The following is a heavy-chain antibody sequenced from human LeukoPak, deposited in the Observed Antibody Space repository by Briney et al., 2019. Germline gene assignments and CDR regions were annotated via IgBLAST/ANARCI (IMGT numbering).Heavy chain of an antibody. Sequence: GASVKVSCKASGYTFTGYYINWVRQAPGQGLEWMGWINPNSGGTNYAQNFQGWVTMTRDTSISTAYMELSRLRSDDTAVYYCARDTSYYFDYWGQGTLVTVSS. V-gene: IGHV1-2*04. CDR2: INPNSGGT. D-gene: IGHD2/OR15-2a*01. CDR1: GYTFTGYY. CDR3: ARDTSYYFDY. J-gene: IGHJ4*02.